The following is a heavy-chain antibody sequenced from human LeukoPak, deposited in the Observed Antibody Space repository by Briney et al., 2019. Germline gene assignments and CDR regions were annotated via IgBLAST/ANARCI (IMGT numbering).Heavy chain of an antibody. CDR3: ARDQREGSAWSWYFQH. Sequence: GGSLRLSCAASGFTVSSNYMSWVRQAPGKGLKWVSVIYGAGDTFYADSVKGRFTISRDTSKNTLYLQMNNLRAEDTAVYYCARDQREGSAWSWYFQHWGQGTLVTVSS. J-gene: IGHJ1*01. D-gene: IGHD6-19*01. CDR1: GFTVSSNY. CDR2: IYGAGDT. V-gene: IGHV3-53*01.